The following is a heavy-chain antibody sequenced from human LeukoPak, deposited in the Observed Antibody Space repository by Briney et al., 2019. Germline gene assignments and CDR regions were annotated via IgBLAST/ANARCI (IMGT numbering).Heavy chain of an antibody. Sequence: ASVNVSFKASVYTFTIYGISWVRQAPGQGLEWMGWISAYNGNTNYAQTLQGRVTMTTDTSTSTAYMELRSLRSDDTAVYYCARDRANYYGSGSYYNEGYYYYGMDVWGQGTTVTVSS. J-gene: IGHJ6*02. D-gene: IGHD3-10*01. CDR3: ARDRANYYGSGSYYNEGYYYYGMDV. V-gene: IGHV1-18*01. CDR1: VYTFTIYG. CDR2: ISAYNGNT.